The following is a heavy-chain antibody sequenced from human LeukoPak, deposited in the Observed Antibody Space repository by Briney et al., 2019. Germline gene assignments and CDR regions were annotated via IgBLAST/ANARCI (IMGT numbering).Heavy chain of an antibody. CDR1: GGSISSGGYY. Sequence: SETLSLTCTVSGGSISSGGYYWSWIRQHPGKGLEWIGYIYYSGSTYYNPSLKSRVTILVDTSKNQFSLKLSSVTAADTAVYYCARDSRIVVVPAAKVAGHYYGMDVWGQGTMVTVSS. V-gene: IGHV4-31*03. CDR2: IYYSGST. J-gene: IGHJ6*02. CDR3: ARDSRIVVVPAAKVAGHYYGMDV. D-gene: IGHD2-2*01.